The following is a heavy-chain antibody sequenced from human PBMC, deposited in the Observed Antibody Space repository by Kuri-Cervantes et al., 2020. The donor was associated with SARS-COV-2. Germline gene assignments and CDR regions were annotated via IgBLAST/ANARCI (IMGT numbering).Heavy chain of an antibody. CDR2: MNPDSGHT. V-gene: IGHV1-8*01. D-gene: IGHD2-2*01. CDR1: GYIFTSYD. Sequence: ASVKVSCKASGYIFTSYDITWVRQATGQGLEWMGWMNPDSGHTGYAQKLQGRVTMTTDTSTSTAYMELRSLRSDDTAVYYCARDTLTTVVPAAPGDWFDPWGQGTLVTVSS. CDR3: ARDTLTTVVPAAPGDWFDP. J-gene: IGHJ5*02.